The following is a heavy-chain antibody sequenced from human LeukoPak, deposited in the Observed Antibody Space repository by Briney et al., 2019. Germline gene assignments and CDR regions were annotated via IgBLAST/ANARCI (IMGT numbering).Heavy chain of an antibody. CDR1: GFTFSSYW. CDR2: INTDGSST. D-gene: IGHD4-11*01. CDR3: ARAGDYSNSLRPNLYYYYYYYMDV. Sequence: GGSLRLSCAASGFTFSSYWMHWVRQAPGKGLVWVSRINTDGSSTSYADSVKGRFTISRDNAKNTLYLQMDSLRAEDTAVYYCARAGDYSNSLRPNLYYYYYYYMDVWGKGTTVTVSS. V-gene: IGHV3-74*01. J-gene: IGHJ6*03.